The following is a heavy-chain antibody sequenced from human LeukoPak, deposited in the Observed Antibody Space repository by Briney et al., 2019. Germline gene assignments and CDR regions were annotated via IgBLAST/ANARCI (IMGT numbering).Heavy chain of an antibody. CDR1: GGSISSYY. V-gene: IGHV4-59*01. Sequence: SETLSLTCTVSGGSISSYYWSWIRQPPGKGLEWIGYIYYSGSTNYNPSLKSRVTISVDTSKNQFSLKLSSVTAADTAVYYCARVSSRLRTGMDVWGKGTRSPSPQ. CDR2: IYYSGST. D-gene: IGHD3-16*01. J-gene: IGHJ6*04. CDR3: ARVSSRLRTGMDV.